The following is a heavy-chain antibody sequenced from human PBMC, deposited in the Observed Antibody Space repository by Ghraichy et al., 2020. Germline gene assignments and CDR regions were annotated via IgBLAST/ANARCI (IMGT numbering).Heavy chain of an antibody. J-gene: IGHJ5*02. D-gene: IGHD6-13*01. V-gene: IGHV3-23*01. CDR1: GFTFSSYA. CDR2: ISDSGGRT. Sequence: GGSLRLSCAASGFTFSSYAMSWVRQAPGKGLEWVSGISDSGGRTSYADALKGRFTISRDNTRSTLYLQMNSLRGEDTAVYYCAKALDASSWYLFDPWGQGTRVTVSS. CDR3: AKALDASSWYLFDP.